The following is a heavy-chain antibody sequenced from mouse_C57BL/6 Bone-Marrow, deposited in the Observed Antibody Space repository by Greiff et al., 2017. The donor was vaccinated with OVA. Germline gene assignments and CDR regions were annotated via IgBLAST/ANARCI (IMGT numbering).Heavy chain of an antibody. CDR1: GFTFSDAW. CDR3: TRCYGSDFDV. Sequence: EVKLVESGGGLVQPGGSMKLSCAASGFTFSDAWMDWVRQSPEQGLEWVGDIRNKANNHATYYAVSVKGRFTISRDDSTSSVYLQMNSLRAEDTGIYYCTRCYGSDFDVWGTGTTVTVSS. J-gene: IGHJ1*03. V-gene: IGHV6-6*01. CDR2: IRNKANNHAT. D-gene: IGHD1-1*01.